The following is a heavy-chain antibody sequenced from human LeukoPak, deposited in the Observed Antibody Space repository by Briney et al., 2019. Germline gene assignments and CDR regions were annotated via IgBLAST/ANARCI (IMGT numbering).Heavy chain of an antibody. J-gene: IGHJ4*02. CDR1: GYTFTSYG. D-gene: IGHD3-3*01. Sequence: ASVKVSCKASGYTFTSYGISWVRQAPGQGLEWMGWISAYNGNTNYAQKLQGRVTMTTDTSTSTAYMELRSLRSDDTAVYYCARDLLLPDFWSGYYTGISDYWGQGTLVTVSS. CDR2: ISAYNGNT. V-gene: IGHV1-18*01. CDR3: ARDLLLPDFWSGYYTGISDY.